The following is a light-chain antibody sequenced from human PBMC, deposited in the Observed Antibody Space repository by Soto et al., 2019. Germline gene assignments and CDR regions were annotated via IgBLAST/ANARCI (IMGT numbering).Light chain of an antibody. J-gene: IGLJ2*01. CDR3: QSYDSRLRVSV. CDR2: GNS. Sequence: QSVLTQPPSVSGAPGQRVTISCTGSSSNIGAGYDVHWYQQLPGTAPKLLIYGNSNRPSGVPDRFSGSKSGTSASLAITGLQAEDEAEYYCQSYDSRLRVSVFGGGTKLTVL. CDR1: SSNIGAGYD. V-gene: IGLV1-40*01.